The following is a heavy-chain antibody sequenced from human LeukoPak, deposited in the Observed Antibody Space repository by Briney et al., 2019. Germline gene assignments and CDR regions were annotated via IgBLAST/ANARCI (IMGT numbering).Heavy chain of an antibody. CDR3: ATDSTPPNYTSGKNDAFDI. CDR1: GFILSDYS. D-gene: IGHD3-10*01. V-gene: IGHV3-11*01. Sequence: GASLRLSCAASGFILSDYSMSWIRQAPGKGLEWLSYISDSGTIIHNADYVRGRFTISRDSAKNSLFLQMNSLRADDTAVYYCATDSTPPNYTSGKNDAFDIWGQGTLVSVSS. J-gene: IGHJ3*02. CDR2: ISDSGTII.